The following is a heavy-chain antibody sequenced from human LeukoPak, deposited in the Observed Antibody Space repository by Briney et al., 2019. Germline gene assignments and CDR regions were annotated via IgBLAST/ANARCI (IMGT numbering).Heavy chain of an antibody. J-gene: IGHJ4*02. Sequence: GRSLRLSCAASGFTFSGYAMHWVRQAPGKGLEWVAVISYDGSNKYYADSVKGRFTISRDNSKNTLYLQMNSLRAEDTAVYYCARETRREYYFDYWGQGTLVTVSS. CDR3: ARETRREYYFDY. V-gene: IGHV3-30*04. D-gene: IGHD5-24*01. CDR2: ISYDGSNK. CDR1: GFTFSGYA.